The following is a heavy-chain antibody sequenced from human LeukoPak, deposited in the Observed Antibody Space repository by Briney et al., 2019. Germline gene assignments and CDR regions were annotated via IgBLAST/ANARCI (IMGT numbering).Heavy chain of an antibody. J-gene: IGHJ4*02. V-gene: IGHV1-18*01. CDR1: GYTFTSYG. D-gene: IGHD3-10*01. CDR2: ISAYNGNT. Sequence: GASVKVSCKASGYTFTSYGISWVRQAPGQGLEWMGWISAYNGNTNYAQELQGRVTMTTDTSTSTAYMELTSLRSDDTAVYYCARDLFYSVSGTYYNVGRVFNYWGQGTLVTVSS. CDR3: ARDLFYSVSGTYYNVGRVFNY.